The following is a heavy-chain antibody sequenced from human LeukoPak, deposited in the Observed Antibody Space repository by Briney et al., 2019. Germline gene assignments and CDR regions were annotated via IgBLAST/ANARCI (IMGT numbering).Heavy chain of an antibody. CDR2: CNYNAGLT. D-gene: IGHD1-26*01. Sequence: GVSLSLSCAASGFTCRISAMTWVRQAPGKRREGVANCNYNAGLTYYGDSVKGRCSISRDNSKNTLYLQMSSLRAEDTAVYYCARLSGSSDTGLGMDVWGQGTTVTVSS. V-gene: IGHV3-23*01. CDR3: ARLSGSSDTGLGMDV. CDR1: GFTCRISA. J-gene: IGHJ6*02.